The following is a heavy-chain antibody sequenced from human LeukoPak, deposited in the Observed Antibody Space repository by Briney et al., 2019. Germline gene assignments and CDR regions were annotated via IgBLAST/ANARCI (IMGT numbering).Heavy chain of an antibody. CDR2: INPNSRGT. CDR1: GYTSTDYY. J-gene: IGHJ3*02. V-gene: IGHV1-2*02. D-gene: IGHD5-18*01. Sequence: ASVKVSCKASGYTSTDYYMHWVRQAPGQGLEWMGWINPNSRGTDSAQTFQGRFSMTRDTSISTAYMELSRLRSDDTAVYYCARRAREYSHDAFDIWGQGTMVTVSS. CDR3: ARRAREYSHDAFDI.